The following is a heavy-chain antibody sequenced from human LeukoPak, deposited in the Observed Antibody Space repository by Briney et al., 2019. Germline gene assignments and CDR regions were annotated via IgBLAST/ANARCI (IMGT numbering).Heavy chain of an antibody. J-gene: IGHJ6*02. D-gene: IGHD5-18*01. CDR3: ARDAVDTANAV. CDR2: INSDGSIT. Sequence: GGSLRLSCAASGFTFTTYWMHWVRQAPGKGLVWVSHINSDGSITSYADSVKGRFTISRDNAKNTLYLQMNSLRAEDTAVYYCARDAVDTANAVWGQGTTVSVSS. CDR1: GFTFTTYW. V-gene: IGHV3-74*01.